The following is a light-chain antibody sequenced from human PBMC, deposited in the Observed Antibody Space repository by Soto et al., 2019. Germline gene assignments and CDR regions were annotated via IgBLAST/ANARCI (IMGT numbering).Light chain of an antibody. CDR3: QQSHTSPRT. CDR2: GAS. CDR1: QSVGTH. V-gene: IGKV1-39*01. J-gene: IGKJ2*01. Sequence: DIQMTQSPSFLSASVGDRVTVTCWASQSVGTHLHWYQQKSGKAPKLLIYGASTLQSGVSSRFSGSGSGTDFTLTITSLQPDDFAVYYCQQSHTSPRTFGQGTRLDIK.